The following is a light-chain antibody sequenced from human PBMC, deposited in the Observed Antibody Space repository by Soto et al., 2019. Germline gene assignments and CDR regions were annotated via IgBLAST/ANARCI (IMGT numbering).Light chain of an antibody. CDR1: QGISSY. V-gene: IGKV1-9*01. J-gene: IGKJ5*01. CDR2: AAS. Sequence: DIQLTQSPSFLSASVGDRVTITCRASQGISSYLAWYQQKPGKAPKLLIYAASTLQSGVTSRFSGSGSGTEFTLTISRLQPEDFATYYCQHLDSYSTFGQGTRLEIK. CDR3: QHLDSYST.